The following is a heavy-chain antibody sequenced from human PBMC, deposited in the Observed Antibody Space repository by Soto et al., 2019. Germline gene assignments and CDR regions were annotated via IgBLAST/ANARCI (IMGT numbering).Heavy chain of an antibody. D-gene: IGHD2-15*01. CDR3: ATDTRIVLDAFAI. Sequence: QVQLQESGPGLVKPSQSLSLACTVSGGSISGGDYYWSWIRHPPGKGLGWIGYIYYSGSSYYNPSPKSRVTISVETSKNQFSLKLSSVTAAGTAVYYCATDTRIVLDAFAIWGQRKMVTDS. CDR2: IYYSGSS. J-gene: IGHJ3*02. V-gene: IGHV4-30-4*01. CDR1: GGSISGGDYY.